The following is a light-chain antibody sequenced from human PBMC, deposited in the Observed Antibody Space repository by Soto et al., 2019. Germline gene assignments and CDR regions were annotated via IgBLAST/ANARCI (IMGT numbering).Light chain of an antibody. CDR2: GAS. CDR3: QQYNNWPPYT. CDR1: QSVGSD. J-gene: IGKJ2*01. V-gene: IGKV3-15*01. Sequence: EIVMTQSPATLSVSPGERATLSCRASQSVGSDVAWCQQRPGQAPRLVIFGASTRATGIPARFSGSGSGTEFTLTISSLQSEDLAVYYCQQYNNWPPYTFGQGTKLEIK.